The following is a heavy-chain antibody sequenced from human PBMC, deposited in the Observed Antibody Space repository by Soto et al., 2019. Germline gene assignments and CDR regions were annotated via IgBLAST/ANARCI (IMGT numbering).Heavy chain of an antibody. Sequence: ASETLSLTCTASGGSVSSDNYYWSWIRQPPGKGLEWIASIKYSGTTFYNPSLKSRVTISVDRSKNQFSLKLSSVTAADTAVYYCARVPSPWGQGTLVTVSS. CDR1: GGSVSSDNYY. J-gene: IGHJ5*02. CDR2: IKYSGTT. V-gene: IGHV4-39*07. CDR3: ARVPSP.